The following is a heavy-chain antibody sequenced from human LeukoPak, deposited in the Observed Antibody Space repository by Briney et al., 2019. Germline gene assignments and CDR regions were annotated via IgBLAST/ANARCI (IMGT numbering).Heavy chain of an antibody. CDR2: INPNSGST. CDR1: GYTLTGYY. D-gene: IGHD2-8*01. Sequence: ASVKVSCKASGYTLTGYYMHWVRQAPGQGLEWMGWINPNSGSTNYAQKFQGRVTMTRDTSISTAYMELSRLRSDDTAVYYCARDKGYCTNGVCLGSNWFDPWGQGTLVTVSS. J-gene: IGHJ5*02. CDR3: ARDKGYCTNGVCLGSNWFDP. V-gene: IGHV1-2*02.